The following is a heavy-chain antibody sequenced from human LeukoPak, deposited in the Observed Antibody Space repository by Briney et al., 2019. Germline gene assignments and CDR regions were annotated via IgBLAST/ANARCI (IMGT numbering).Heavy chain of an antibody. CDR1: GDSITSDY. Sequence: SETLSLTCTVSGDSITSDYWAWIRQPPGKGLEWIGCIYYSGCTNYNPSLKSRVTISVDTSKNQFSLELTSVTAADTAIYYCARQYDNTGYYSNWFDPWGQGTLVTVSS. D-gene: IGHD3-22*01. V-gene: IGHV4-59*01. CDR3: ARQYDNTGYYSNWFDP. J-gene: IGHJ5*02. CDR2: IYYSGCT.